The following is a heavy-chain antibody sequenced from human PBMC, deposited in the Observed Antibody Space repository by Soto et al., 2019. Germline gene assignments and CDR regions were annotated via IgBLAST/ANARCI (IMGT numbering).Heavy chain of an antibody. V-gene: IGHV3-74*01. Sequence: GGSLRLSCAASGFTFSSYWMHWVRQAQGKGLVWVSRINSDGSSTSYADSVKGRFTISRDNAKNTLYLQMNSLRAEDTAVYYCARGPIAVAGTGRYYYYGMDVWGQGTTVTVSS. J-gene: IGHJ6*02. CDR1: GFTFSSYW. CDR2: INSDGSST. CDR3: ARGPIAVAGTGRYYYYGMDV. D-gene: IGHD6-19*01.